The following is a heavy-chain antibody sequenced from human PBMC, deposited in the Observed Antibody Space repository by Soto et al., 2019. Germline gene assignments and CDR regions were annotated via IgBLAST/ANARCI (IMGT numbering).Heavy chain of an antibody. CDR3: ASLPRGGVDYYYGMDV. D-gene: IGHD2-8*02. V-gene: IGHV4-39*01. Sequence: SETLTLTCTVSGGSISSSSYYWGWIRQPPGKGLEWIGSIYYSGSTYYNPSLKSRVTISVDTSKNQFSLKLSSVTAADTAVYYCASLPRGGVDYYYGMDVWGQGTTVTVSS. J-gene: IGHJ6*02. CDR2: IYYSGST. CDR1: GGSISSSSYY.